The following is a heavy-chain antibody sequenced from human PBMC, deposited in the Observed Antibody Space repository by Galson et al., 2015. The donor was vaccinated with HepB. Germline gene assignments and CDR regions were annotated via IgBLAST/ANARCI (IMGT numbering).Heavy chain of an antibody. Sequence: SLRLSCAASGFTFSSYAVHWVRQAPGKGLEWVAVISYDGSNKYYADSVKGRFTISRDNSKNTLYLQMNSLRAEDTAVYYCARDGPAASQYYFDYWGQGTLVTVSS. J-gene: IGHJ4*02. CDR3: ARDGPAASQYYFDY. CDR1: GFTFSSYA. CDR2: ISYDGSNK. V-gene: IGHV3-30*04. D-gene: IGHD5-18*01.